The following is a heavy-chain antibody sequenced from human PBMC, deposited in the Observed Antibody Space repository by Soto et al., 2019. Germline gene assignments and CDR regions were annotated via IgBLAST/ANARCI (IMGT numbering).Heavy chain of an antibody. V-gene: IGHV3-23*01. CDR3: AKGQLLWFGELYYYYGMDV. CDR1: GFTFSSYA. J-gene: IGHJ6*02. D-gene: IGHD3-10*01. CDR2: ISGSGGST. Sequence: GGSLRLSCAASGFTFSSYAMSWVRQAPGKGLERVSAISGSGGSTYYADSVKGRFTISRDNSKNTLYLQMNSLRAEDTAVYYCAKGQLLWFGELYYYYGMDVWGQGTTVTVSS.